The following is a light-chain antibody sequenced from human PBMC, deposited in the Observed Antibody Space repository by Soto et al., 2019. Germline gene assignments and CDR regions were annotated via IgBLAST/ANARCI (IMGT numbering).Light chain of an antibody. J-gene: IGKJ2*01. CDR1: QSVSNY. Sequence: EIVLTQSPGTLSLSPGERATLSCRASQSVSNYLVWYQQKPGQSPRLLIYDTSNRATGIPARFSGSGSGTDFTLTISSLEPEDFAVYYCQQRSNWPPYTFGQGTKLEIK. CDR3: QQRSNWPPYT. V-gene: IGKV3-11*01. CDR2: DTS.